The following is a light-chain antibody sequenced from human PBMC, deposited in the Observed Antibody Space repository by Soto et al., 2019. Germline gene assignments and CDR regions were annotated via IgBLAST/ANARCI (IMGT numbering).Light chain of an antibody. CDR1: SSDVGGHNY. CDR2: AVS. J-gene: IGLJ1*01. Sequence: QSALTQPASVSGSRGQSITISCTGTSSDVGGHNYVCWDQPHPGKAPKLMIYAVSNRPSGVSKRISGSKSGNTATLTISGLQAEDEADYYCCSYTVSGTYVFGTGTKVTVL. CDR3: CSYTVSGTYV. V-gene: IGLV2-14*01.